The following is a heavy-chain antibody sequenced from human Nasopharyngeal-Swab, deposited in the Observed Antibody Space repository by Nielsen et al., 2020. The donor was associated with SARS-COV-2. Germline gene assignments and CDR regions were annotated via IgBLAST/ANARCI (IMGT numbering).Heavy chain of an antibody. CDR1: GFTFSDYA. Sequence: GGSLRLSCTPSGFTFSDYAMNWVRLAPGKGLDWVASITSRGDRTYYGDSVKGRFTIFRENYKNTLYLRMNSLRAEDTAVYYCAKDGSSSPTYWGQGTLVTVSS. V-gene: IGHV3-23*01. J-gene: IGHJ4*02. CDR3: AKDGSSSPTY. D-gene: IGHD6-13*01. CDR2: ITSRGDRT.